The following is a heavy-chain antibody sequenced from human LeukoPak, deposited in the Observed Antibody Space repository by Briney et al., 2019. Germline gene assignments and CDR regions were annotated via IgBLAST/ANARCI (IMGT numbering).Heavy chain of an antibody. J-gene: IGHJ6*02. CDR3: ARVDIVVVPAARRYYYYYGMDV. V-gene: IGHV4-34*01. CDR2: INHSGST. CDR1: GGSFSGYY. Sequence: SETLSLTCAVYGGSFSGYYWSWIRQPPGKGLEWIGEINHSGSTNYNPSLKSRVTISVDTSKNQFSLKLSSVTAADTAVYYCARVDIVVVPAARRYYYYYGMDVWGQGTTVTVPS. D-gene: IGHD2-2*01.